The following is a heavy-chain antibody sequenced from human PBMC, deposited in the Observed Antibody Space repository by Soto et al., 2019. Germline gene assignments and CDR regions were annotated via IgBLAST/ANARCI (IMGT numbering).Heavy chain of an antibody. CDR2: ISSSSSYI. CDR3: ARVGTYYGSGSPYYSDY. D-gene: IGHD3-10*01. CDR1: GFSFRSYS. V-gene: IGHV3-21*01. Sequence: GGSLRLSCAGSGFSFRSYSMNWVRKVPGKGLEWVSSISSSSSYINYADSMKGRFTISRDNAKNSLYLQMNSLRAEDTAVYYCARVGTYYGSGSPYYSDYWGQGTLVTVSS. J-gene: IGHJ4*02.